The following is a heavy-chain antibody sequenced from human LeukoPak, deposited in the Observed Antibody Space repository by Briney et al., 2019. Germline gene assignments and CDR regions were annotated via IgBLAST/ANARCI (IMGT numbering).Heavy chain of an antibody. CDR3: ARHLAMILVALGLNWFDP. D-gene: IGHD3-22*01. CDR1: GGSISSSSYY. V-gene: IGHV4-39*01. Sequence: SETLSLTCTVSGGSISSSSYYWGWIRQPPGKGLEWIGSIYYSGSTYYNPSLKSRVTISVYTSKNQFSLKLSSVTAADTAVYYCARHLAMILVALGLNWFDPWGQGTLVTVSS. CDR2: IYYSGST. J-gene: IGHJ5*02.